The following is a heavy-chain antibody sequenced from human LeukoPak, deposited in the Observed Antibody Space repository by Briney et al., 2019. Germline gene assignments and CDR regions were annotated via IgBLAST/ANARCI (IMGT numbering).Heavy chain of an antibody. J-gene: IGHJ4*02. D-gene: IGHD3-10*01. CDR2: LSPDGSNK. V-gene: IGHV3-30*18. CDR3: AKELYFGSGSYPDY. CDR1: GCRFSSYG. Sequence: PGRSLRLSCAASGCRFSSYGMHWVRQAPARGLEWVAGLSPDGSNKYYADSVKGRFTISRDNSKNTLYLQMNSLRVEDTAVYNCAKELYFGSGSYPDYWGQGTLVTVSS.